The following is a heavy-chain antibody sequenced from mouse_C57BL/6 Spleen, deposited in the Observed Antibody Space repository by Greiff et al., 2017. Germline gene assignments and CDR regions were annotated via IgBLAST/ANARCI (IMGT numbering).Heavy chain of an antibody. CDR1: GYTFTSYW. CDR2: IDPSDSYT. Sequence: QVQLQQPGAELVKPGASVKLSCKASGYTFTSYWMQWVKQRPGQGLEWIGEIDPSDSYTNYNQKFKGKATLTVDTSSSTAYMQLSSLTSEDSAVYYCARSFAHWGQGTLVTVSA. V-gene: IGHV1-50*01. CDR3: ARSFAH. J-gene: IGHJ3*01.